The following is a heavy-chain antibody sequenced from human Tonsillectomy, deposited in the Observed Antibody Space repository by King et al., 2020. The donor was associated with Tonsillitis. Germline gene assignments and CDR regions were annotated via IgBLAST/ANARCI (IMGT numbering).Heavy chain of an antibody. CDR3: AREAIAADRILPFFDY. J-gene: IGHJ4*02. CDR1: GFTFSSYA. V-gene: IGHV3-30*04. CDR2: ISYDGSNK. D-gene: IGHD6-13*01. Sequence: VQLVESGGGVVQPGRSLRLSCAASGFTFSSYAMHWVRQAPGKGLEWGAVISYDGSNKYYADSVKGRFTISRDNSKNTLYLQMNSLRAEDTAVYYCAREAIAADRILPFFDYWGQGTLVTVSS.